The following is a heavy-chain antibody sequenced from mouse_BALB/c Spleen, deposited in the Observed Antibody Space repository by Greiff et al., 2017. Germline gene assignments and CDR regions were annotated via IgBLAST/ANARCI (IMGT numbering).Heavy chain of an antibody. Sequence: QVQLQQSGAELAKPGASVKMSCKASGFTFTSYWMHLVKQRPGQGMEWIGYINPSTGYTEYNQKFKDKATLTADKSSSTAYMQLSSLTSEDSAVYYCARRILGYDYDGSDYWGQGTTLAVSS. J-gene: IGHJ2*01. CDR1: GFTFTSYW. V-gene: IGHV1-7*01. D-gene: IGHD2-4*01. CDR2: INPSTGYT. CDR3: ARRILGYDYDGSDY.